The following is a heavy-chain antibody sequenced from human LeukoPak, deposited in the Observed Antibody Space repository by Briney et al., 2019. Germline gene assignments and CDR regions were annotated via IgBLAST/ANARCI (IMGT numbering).Heavy chain of an antibody. J-gene: IGHJ5*02. CDR3: ARGRNWFDP. Sequence: GSLRLSCAASGFTFSSYSMNWVRQPPGKGLEWIGYIYYSGSTNYNPSLKSRVTISVDTSKNQFSLKLSSVTAADTAVYYCARGRNWFDPWGQGTLVTVSS. CDR2: IYYSGST. CDR1: GFTFSSYS. V-gene: IGHV4-59*01.